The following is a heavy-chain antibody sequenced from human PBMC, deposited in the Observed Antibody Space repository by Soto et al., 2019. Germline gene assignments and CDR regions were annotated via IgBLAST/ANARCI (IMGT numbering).Heavy chain of an antibody. D-gene: IGHD5-18*01. CDR1: GGSISSGDYY. CDR3: AREGGRGYTAMVMGDAFDI. CDR2: IYYSGRT. V-gene: IGHV4-30-4*01. Sequence: QVQLQESGPGLVKPSQTLSLTCTVSGGSISSGDYYWSWIRQPPGKGLEWIGYIYYSGRTYYNPSLKSRVTISVDTSKNQFSLKLSSVTAADTAVYYCAREGGRGYTAMVMGDAFDIWGQGTMVTVSS. J-gene: IGHJ3*02.